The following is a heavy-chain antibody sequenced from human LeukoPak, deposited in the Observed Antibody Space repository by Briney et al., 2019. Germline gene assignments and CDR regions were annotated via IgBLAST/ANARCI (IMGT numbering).Heavy chain of an antibody. Sequence: SETLSLTCAVYGGSFSGYYWSWIRQPPGKGLEWIGEINHSGSTNYNPSLKSRVTISVDTSKNQFSLKLSSVTAADTAVYYCASLGYCSSTSCYRYYYYMDVWGKGATVTVSS. J-gene: IGHJ6*03. D-gene: IGHD2-2*03. CDR3: ASLGYCSSTSCYRYYYYMDV. V-gene: IGHV4-34*01. CDR2: INHSGST. CDR1: GGSFSGYY.